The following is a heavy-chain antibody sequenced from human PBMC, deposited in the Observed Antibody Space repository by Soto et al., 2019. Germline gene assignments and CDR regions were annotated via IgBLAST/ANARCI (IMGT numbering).Heavy chain of an antibody. CDR1: GDSISRFY. D-gene: IGHD6-19*01. J-gene: IGHJ4*02. CDR2: ISYSGST. Sequence: QVQLQESGPGLVKPSETLSLTCTVSGDSISRFYWSWIRQPPGKGLEWLGYISYSGSTNYSPALRSRVTLSADTSKNQFSLKLNAVTAADTAVYYCARDDSTGGFDFWGQGALVTVSS. CDR3: ARDDSTGGFDF. V-gene: IGHV4-59*01.